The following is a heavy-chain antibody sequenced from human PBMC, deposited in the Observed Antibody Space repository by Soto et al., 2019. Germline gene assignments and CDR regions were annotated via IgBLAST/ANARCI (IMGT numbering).Heavy chain of an antibody. V-gene: IGHV1-2*02. Sequence: ALVKVSCKASGYTFTGYYKHWVRQAPGQGLEWMGWINPNSGGTNYAQKFQGRVTLTRDTPISTAYMELRRLESDSPAVYYCARVNGVVVAATRKYYFDYWGQGTLVTVSS. D-gene: IGHD2-15*01. CDR2: INPNSGGT. J-gene: IGHJ4*02. CDR1: GYTFTGYY. CDR3: ARVNGVVVAATRKYYFDY.